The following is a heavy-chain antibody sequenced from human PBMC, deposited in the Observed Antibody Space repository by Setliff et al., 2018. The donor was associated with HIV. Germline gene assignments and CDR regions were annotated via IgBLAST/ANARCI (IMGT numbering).Heavy chain of an antibody. CDR3: TREMGGSSSLVYYYYYMDV. V-gene: IGHV3-49*04. J-gene: IGHJ6*03. D-gene: IGHD6-6*01. CDR1: GFTFGDYA. CDR2: IRNKAYGGTT. Sequence: GGSLRLSCTASGFTFGDYAMSWVRQAPGKGLEWVGFIRNKAYGGTTEYAASVKGRFTISRDDSKSIAYLQMNSLKTEDTAVYYCTREMGGSSSLVYYYYYMDVWGKGTTVTVSS.